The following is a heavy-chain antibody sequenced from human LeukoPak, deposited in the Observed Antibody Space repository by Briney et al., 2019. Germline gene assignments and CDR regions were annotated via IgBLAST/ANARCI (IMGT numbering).Heavy chain of an antibody. CDR2: INHSGST. CDR3: ARGIGYCSGGSCYRTYYFDY. Sequence: SETLSLTCAVYGGSFSGYYWSWIRQPPGKGLEWIGEINHSGSTNYNPSLKSRVTISVDTSKNQFSLKLSSVTAADTAVYYCARGIGYCSGGSCYRTYYFDYWGQGTLVTVSS. V-gene: IGHV4-34*09. D-gene: IGHD2-15*01. CDR1: GGSFSGYY. J-gene: IGHJ4*02.